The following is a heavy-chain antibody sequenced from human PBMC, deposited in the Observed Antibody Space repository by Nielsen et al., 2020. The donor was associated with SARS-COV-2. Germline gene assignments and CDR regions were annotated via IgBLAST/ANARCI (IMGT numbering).Heavy chain of an antibody. Sequence: SETLSLTWAVSGGSISSSNWWSWVRQPPGKGLEWIGEIYHSGSTNYNPSLKSRVTISVDKSKNQFSLKLSSVTAADTAVYYCASRGRYSSGWHYYYYMDVWGKGTTVTVSS. CDR1: GGSISSSNW. V-gene: IGHV4-4*02. D-gene: IGHD6-19*01. J-gene: IGHJ6*03. CDR3: ASRGRYSSGWHYYYYMDV. CDR2: IYHSGST.